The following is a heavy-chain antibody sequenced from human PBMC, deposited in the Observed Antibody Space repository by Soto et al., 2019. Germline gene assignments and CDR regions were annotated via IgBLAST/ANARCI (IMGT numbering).Heavy chain of an antibody. CDR2: ISRSGSST. D-gene: IGHD5-18*01. CDR3: VYCSGYSCGHND. J-gene: IGHJ1*01. CDR1: GFTFSSYA. Sequence: GGSLRLSCAASGFTFSSYAMSWVRQAPGKGLEWVSVISRSGSSTYYADSVKGRFTISRDNSNNTVFLHMNSLRAEDTAVYYCVYCSGYSCGHNDWGQGTLVTVSS. V-gene: IGHV3-23*01.